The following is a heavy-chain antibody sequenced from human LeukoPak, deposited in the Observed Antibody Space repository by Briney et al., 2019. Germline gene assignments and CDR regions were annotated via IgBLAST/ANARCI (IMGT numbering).Heavy chain of an antibody. CDR2: INAGTGNT. V-gene: IGHV1-3*01. D-gene: IGHD6-19*01. CDR3: ARLNGWYGLDY. Sequence: ASVTVSCKASGYTFTSYAIHWVRQAPGQRLEWMGWINAGTGNTKYSQRFQGRVTITRDTSARTAYMELSSLRSEDTAVYYCARLNGWYGLDYWGQGTRVTVSS. J-gene: IGHJ4*02. CDR1: GYTFTSYA.